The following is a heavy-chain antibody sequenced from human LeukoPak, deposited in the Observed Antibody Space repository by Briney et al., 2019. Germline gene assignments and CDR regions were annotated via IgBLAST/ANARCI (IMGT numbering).Heavy chain of an antibody. Sequence: GGSLRLSCAASGFSFSRYSINWVRQAPGKGLQWISYISGSSSTIFYADSVKGRFTISRDNAKNSVYLQMDSLRAGDTAVYFCVRGYSSWFDPWGQGTLVTVSS. D-gene: IGHD5-18*01. CDR2: ISGSSSTI. CDR3: VRGYSSWFDP. V-gene: IGHV3-48*04. J-gene: IGHJ5*02. CDR1: GFSFSRYS.